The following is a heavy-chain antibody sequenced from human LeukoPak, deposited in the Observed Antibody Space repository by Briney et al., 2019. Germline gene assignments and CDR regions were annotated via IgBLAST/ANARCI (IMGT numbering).Heavy chain of an antibody. V-gene: IGHV3-7*01. CDR3: ASSYYDFWSGLY. CDR1: GFSFSRYW. Sequence: GGSLRLSCAASGFSFSRYWMSWVRQAPVRGLEWVANIKPDGSEIYYVDSVKGRFTISRDNAKNAVYLHTNSLRPEDTAVYYCASSYYDFWSGLYWGQGTLVTVSS. CDR2: IKPDGSEI. D-gene: IGHD3-3*01. J-gene: IGHJ4*02.